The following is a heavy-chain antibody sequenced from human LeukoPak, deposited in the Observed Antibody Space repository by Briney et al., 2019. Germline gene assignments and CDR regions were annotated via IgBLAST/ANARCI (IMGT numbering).Heavy chain of an antibody. D-gene: IGHD5/OR15-5a*01. V-gene: IGHV3-23*01. CDR3: ARNENSVWCYFDY. CDR2: IGGSNGIT. J-gene: IGHJ4*02. Sequence: GGSLRLSCAASRFTFNSYAMSWVRQAPGKGLEWVSVIGGSNGITFYVGSVKGRFTISRDNSKDTLYLQMNSLRAVDTAVYYCARNENSVWCYFDYWGQGTLVTVSS. CDR1: RFTFNSYA.